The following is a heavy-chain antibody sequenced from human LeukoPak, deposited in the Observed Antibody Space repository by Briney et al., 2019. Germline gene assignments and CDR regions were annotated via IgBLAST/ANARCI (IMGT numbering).Heavy chain of an antibody. Sequence: ASVKVSCKASGYTFTSYGISRVRQAPGQGLEWMGWISAYNGNTNYAQKLQGRVTMTTDTSTSTAYMELRSLRSDDTAVYYCARDDQDSSGPTDAFDIWGQGTMVTVSS. V-gene: IGHV1-18*01. CDR3: ARDDQDSSGPTDAFDI. J-gene: IGHJ3*02. D-gene: IGHD3-22*01. CDR2: ISAYNGNT. CDR1: GYTFTSYG.